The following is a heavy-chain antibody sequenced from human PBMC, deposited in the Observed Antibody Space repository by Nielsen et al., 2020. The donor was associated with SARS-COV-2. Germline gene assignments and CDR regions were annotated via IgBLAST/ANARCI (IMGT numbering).Heavy chain of an antibody. D-gene: IGHD3-22*01. CDR1: GFTFSSYG. J-gene: IGHJ3*02. V-gene: IGHV3-33*03. CDR3: AKDPESMGAMIVVAGAFDI. Sequence: GESLKISCAASGFTFSSYGMHWVRQAPGKGLEWVAVIWYDGSNKYYADSVKGRFTISRDNAKNSLYLQMNSLRAEDTALYYCAKDPESMGAMIVVAGAFDIWGQGTMVTVSS. CDR2: IWYDGSNK.